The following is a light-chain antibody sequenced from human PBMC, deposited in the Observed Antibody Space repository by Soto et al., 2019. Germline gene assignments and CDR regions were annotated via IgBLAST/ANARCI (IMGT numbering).Light chain of an antibody. Sequence: QSVLTQPPSVSGSHGQSVTSSCTGTSSDVGSYHRVSWYQQPPGTAPKLMIYEVSNRPSGVPDRFSGSKSGNTASLTISGLQAEDEADYYCSSYTSSCTFVVFGTGTKLTVL. CDR2: EVS. J-gene: IGLJ1*01. V-gene: IGLV2-18*02. CDR3: SSYTSSCTFVV. CDR1: SSDVGSYHR.